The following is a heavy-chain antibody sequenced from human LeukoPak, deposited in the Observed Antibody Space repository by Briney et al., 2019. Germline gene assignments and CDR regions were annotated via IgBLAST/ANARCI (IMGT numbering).Heavy chain of an antibody. CDR1: GFTLSSYA. CDR3: ARRAGSYSHSYDY. CDR2: ISDSGNT. J-gene: IGHJ4*02. V-gene: IGHV3-23*01. D-gene: IGHD2-15*01. Sequence: TGGSLRLSCAASGFTLSSYAMSWVRQAPGKGLEWVSAISDSGNTYHADSVKGRFTISRDSSKNTLFLQMNSLRAEDTAIYYCARRAGSYSHSYDYWGQGTLVTVSS.